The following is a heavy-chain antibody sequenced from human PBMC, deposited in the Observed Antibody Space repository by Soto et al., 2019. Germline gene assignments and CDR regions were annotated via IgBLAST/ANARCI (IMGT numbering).Heavy chain of an antibody. D-gene: IGHD6-19*01. Sequence: QVQLVQSGPEVRKPGASVKVSCKASGFTFSKYDIHWVRQAPGQSLKWLGWISSDTGNTKYSQRIHGRVTFTRDTSASTAYMELRGLTFEDTAIYYCARDKAAVEAVALESGFDSWGQGTLVTVSS. CDR2: ISSDTGNT. CDR1: GFTFSKYD. J-gene: IGHJ4*02. V-gene: IGHV1-3*04. CDR3: ARDKAAVEAVALESGFDS.